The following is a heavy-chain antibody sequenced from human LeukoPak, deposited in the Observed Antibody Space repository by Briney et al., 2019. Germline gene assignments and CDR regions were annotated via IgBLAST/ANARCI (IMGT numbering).Heavy chain of an antibody. Sequence: AAVTVSFMVSGYTLIELSMHGVRQAPGKGGEGMGGFDPEDGETIYAQKFQGRVTMTEDTSTAPAYMELSSLRSEDPAVYYCARDYYDSSPGEHWFDPCGQGTLVTVSS. CDR1: GYTLIELS. D-gene: IGHD3-22*01. J-gene: IGHJ5*02. V-gene: IGHV1-24*01. CDR2: FDPEDGET. CDR3: ARDYYDSSPGEHWFDP.